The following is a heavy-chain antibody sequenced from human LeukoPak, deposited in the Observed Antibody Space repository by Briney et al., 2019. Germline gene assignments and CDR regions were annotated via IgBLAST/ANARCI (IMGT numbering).Heavy chain of an antibody. D-gene: IGHD4-11*01. V-gene: IGHV3-21*01. CDR2: ISGSGRDT. CDR3: ARTVQYYFDY. Sequence: GGSLRLSCAASAFTLSNYAMSWVRQAPGKGLEWVSGISGSGRDTYYADSVKGRFTISRDNAKNSLYLQMNSLRAEDTAVYYCARTVQYYFDYWGQGTLVTVSS. J-gene: IGHJ4*02. CDR1: AFTLSNYA.